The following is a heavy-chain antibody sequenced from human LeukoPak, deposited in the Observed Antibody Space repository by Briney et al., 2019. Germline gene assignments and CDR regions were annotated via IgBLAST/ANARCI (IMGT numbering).Heavy chain of an antibody. CDR2: INTDGSST. CDR1: GFTFSNSW. CDR3: ATQAGITIFGRYFDY. D-gene: IGHD3-3*01. V-gene: IGHV3-74*01. Sequence: PGGSLRLSCAASGFTFSNSWMNWVRQAPGKGLLWVSRINTDGSSTTYADSVKGRFTISRDNAKNTLYLQMNSLRAEDAGVYYCATQAGITIFGRYFDYWGQGTLVTVSS. J-gene: IGHJ4*02.